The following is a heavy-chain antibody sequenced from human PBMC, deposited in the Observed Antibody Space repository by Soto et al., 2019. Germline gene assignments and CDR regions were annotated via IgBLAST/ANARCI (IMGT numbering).Heavy chain of an antibody. V-gene: IGHV4-30-2*01. D-gene: IGHD3-22*01. J-gene: IGHJ6*02. CDR1: GGSISSGGYS. Sequence: TLSLTCAVSGGSISSGGYSWSWIRQPPGKGLEWIGYIYHSGSTYYNPSLKSRVTISVDRSKNQFSLKLSSVTAADTAVYYCARGYYDSSGYYRYGMDVWGQGTTVTVSS. CDR3: ARGYYDSSGYYRYGMDV. CDR2: IYHSGST.